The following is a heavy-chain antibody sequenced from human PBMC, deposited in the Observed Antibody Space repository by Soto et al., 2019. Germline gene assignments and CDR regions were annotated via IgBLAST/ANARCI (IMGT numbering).Heavy chain of an antibody. CDR3: AHAYGGRSLY. J-gene: IGHJ4*02. CDR2: IYWDDSK. D-gene: IGHD1-26*01. Sequence: QITLKESGPTLVKPTQTLTLTCTFSGFALTTDRVGVGWIRQPPGEALEWRAVIYWDDSKTYRPSLESRLTITKDTFKNQVALTMTNMYSLDTATYYCAHAYGGRSLYWGQGTLVTVSS. V-gene: IGHV2-5*02. CDR1: GFALTTDRVG.